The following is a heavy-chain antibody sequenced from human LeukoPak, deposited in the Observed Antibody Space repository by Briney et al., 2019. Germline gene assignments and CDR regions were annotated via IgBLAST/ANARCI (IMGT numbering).Heavy chain of an antibody. J-gene: IGHJ3*02. CDR2: IYSGGST. CDR1: GFTVSSNH. CDR3: ARDISSGYYDAFDI. V-gene: IGHV3-66*01. D-gene: IGHD3-22*01. Sequence: PGGSLRLSCAASGFTVSSNHMSWVRQAPGKGLEWVSIIYSGGSTYYADSVKGRFTISRDNSKNTLYLQMNSLRAEDTAVYYCARDISSGYYDAFDIWGQGTMVTVSS.